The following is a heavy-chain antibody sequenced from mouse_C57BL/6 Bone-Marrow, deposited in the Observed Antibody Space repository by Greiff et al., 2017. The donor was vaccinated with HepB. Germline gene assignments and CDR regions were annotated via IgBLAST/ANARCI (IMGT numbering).Heavy chain of an antibody. CDR2: IYPRDGST. Sequence: VQLQQPGAELVMPGASVKLSCKASGYTFTSYDINWVKQRPGQGLEWIGWIYPRDGSTKYNEKFKGKATLTVDTSSSTAYMELHSLTSEDSAVYFCARTPLYYYGSPYYAMDYWGQGTSVTVSS. CDR3: ARTPLYYYGSPYYAMDY. J-gene: IGHJ4*01. D-gene: IGHD1-1*01. V-gene: IGHV1-85*01. CDR1: GYTFTSYD.